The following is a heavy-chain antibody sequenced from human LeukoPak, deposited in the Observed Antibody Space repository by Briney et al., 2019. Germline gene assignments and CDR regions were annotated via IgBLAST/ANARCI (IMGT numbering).Heavy chain of an antibody. CDR1: GYTFTSYG. V-gene: IGHV1-18*01. Sequence: ASVKVSCKASGYTFTSYGISWVRQAPGQGLEWMGWISAYNGNTNYAQKLQGRVTMTTDTSTSTAYMELRSLRSDDTAVYYCARDPPYYGILTGHFDYWGQGTLVTVSS. CDR2: ISAYNGNT. CDR3: ARDPPYYGILTGHFDY. J-gene: IGHJ4*02. D-gene: IGHD3-9*01.